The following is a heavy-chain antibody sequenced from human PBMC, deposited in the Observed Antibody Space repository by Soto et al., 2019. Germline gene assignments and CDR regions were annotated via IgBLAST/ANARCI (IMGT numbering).Heavy chain of an antibody. CDR3: ARVVRGVVNWFDP. D-gene: IGHD3-10*01. J-gene: IGHJ5*02. CDR1: GDTFTNFG. Sequence: HLVHSGPEVKKPGASITVSCKTSGDTFTNFGLSWVRQAPGQGLEWMGWIATYNSNRNYAQKFQGRLTLTTDTSTSTAYMELKNLGYDDTAVYYCARVVRGVVNWFDPWGQGTLVTVSS. V-gene: IGHV1-18*01. CDR2: IATYNSNR.